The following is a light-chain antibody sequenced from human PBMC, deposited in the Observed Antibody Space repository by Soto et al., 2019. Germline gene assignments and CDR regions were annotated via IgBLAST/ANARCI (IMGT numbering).Light chain of an antibody. CDR3: LQLNSYPLT. CDR2: AAS. V-gene: IGKV1-9*01. CDR1: QGISSY. J-gene: IGKJ4*01. Sequence: DIQLIQSPSFLSASVGDRVTITCRASQGISSYLAWYQQKPGKAPNLLIYAASTLQSGVPSRFSGSGSGTEFTLTISSLQPEDCATYYCLQLNSYPLTFGGGTKVEIK.